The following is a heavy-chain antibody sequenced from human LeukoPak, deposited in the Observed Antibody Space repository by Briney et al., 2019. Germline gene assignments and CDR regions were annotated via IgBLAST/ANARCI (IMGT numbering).Heavy chain of an antibody. CDR1: GGTFSSYA. CDR2: IIPIFGTA. D-gene: IGHD5-18*01. Sequence: PGASVKVSCKASGGTFSSYAISWVRQAPGQGLEWMGGIIPIFGTANYAQKFQGRATITADKSTSTAYMELSSLRSEDTAVYYCARRGYSYGQFDYWGQGTLVTVSS. CDR3: ARRGYSYGQFDY. V-gene: IGHV1-69*06. J-gene: IGHJ4*02.